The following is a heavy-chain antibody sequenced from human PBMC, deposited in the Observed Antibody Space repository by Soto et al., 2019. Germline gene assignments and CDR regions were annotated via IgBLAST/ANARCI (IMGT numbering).Heavy chain of an antibody. Sequence: ASVKVSCKASGYTFTGYYMHWVRQAPGQGLEWMGWINPNSGGTNYAQKFQGWVTMTRDTSISTAYMELSRLRSEDTAVYYCARDNCSGGSCRMDVWGQGTTVTVSS. J-gene: IGHJ6*02. CDR1: GYTFTGYY. D-gene: IGHD2-15*01. CDR2: INPNSGGT. CDR3: ARDNCSGGSCRMDV. V-gene: IGHV1-2*04.